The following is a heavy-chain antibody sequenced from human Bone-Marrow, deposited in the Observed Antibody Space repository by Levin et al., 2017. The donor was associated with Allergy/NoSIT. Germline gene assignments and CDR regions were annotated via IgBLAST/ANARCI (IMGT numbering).Heavy chain of an antibody. CDR3: ARFYTSGWYCFDP. CDR1: GDSLSSVY. J-gene: IGHJ5*02. CDR2: SDHTGRT. D-gene: IGHD3-3*01. Sequence: SQTLSLPCSVFGDSLSSVYLSWIRQSPGKGLEWIGYSDHTGRTTSNPSLKTRVTMSADTSKNQFSLRLNSVTAAATAVYYCARFYTSGWYCFDPWGQGTLVTVSS. V-gene: IGHV4-59*01.